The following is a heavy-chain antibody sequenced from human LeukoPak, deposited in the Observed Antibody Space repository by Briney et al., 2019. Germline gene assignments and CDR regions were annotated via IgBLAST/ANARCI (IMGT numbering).Heavy chain of an antibody. CDR2: INPNTGGT. J-gene: IGHJ1*01. Sequence: GASVKLSCKASGYFFPDYYIHWLRQAPGQGLQWMGRINPNTGGTDYAQIFQGRVTMTRDTSISTVYMELSSLRPDDTAFFYCARKSSKTFFDWSQGTLVTVSS. D-gene: IGHD3-3*01. V-gene: IGHV1-2*02. CDR3: ARKSSKTFFD. CDR1: GYFFPDYY.